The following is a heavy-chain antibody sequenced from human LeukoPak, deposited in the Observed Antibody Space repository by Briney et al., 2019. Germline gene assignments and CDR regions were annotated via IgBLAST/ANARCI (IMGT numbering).Heavy chain of an antibody. CDR2: IYHSGST. V-gene: IGHV4-4*02. D-gene: IGHD3-16*02. J-gene: IGHJ4*02. Sequence: SETLSLTCAVSGGSISSSNWWSWVRQPPGKGLEWIGEIYHSGSTNYNPSLKSRVTISVDTSKNQFSLKLSSVTAADTAVYYCARIYYDYVWGSYRPFDYWGQGTLVTVSS. CDR3: ARIYYDYVWGSYRPFDY. CDR1: GGSISSSNW.